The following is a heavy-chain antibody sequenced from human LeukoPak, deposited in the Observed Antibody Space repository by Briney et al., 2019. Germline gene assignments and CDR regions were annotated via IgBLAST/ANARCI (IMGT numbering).Heavy chain of an antibody. Sequence: GASVKVSCKASGGTFSSYAISWVRQAPGQGLEWMGGIIPIFGTANYAQKFQGRVTITADESTSTAYMELSSLRSEDTAVYYCATQTVEWIQQSYYYYYMDVWGKGTTVTVSS. V-gene: IGHV1-69*13. CDR3: ATQTVEWIQQSYYYYYMDV. CDR2: IIPIFGTA. J-gene: IGHJ6*03. D-gene: IGHD5-18*01. CDR1: GGTFSSYA.